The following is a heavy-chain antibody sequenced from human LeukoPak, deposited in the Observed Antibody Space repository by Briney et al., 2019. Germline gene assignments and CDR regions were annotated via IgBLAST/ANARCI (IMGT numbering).Heavy chain of an antibody. D-gene: IGHD3-16*02. CDR3: ARWENYDYVWGSYRLAD. Sequence: GESLKISCKGSGYSFTSYWIGWVRQMPGKGLEWMGIIYPGDSDTRYSPSFQGQVTISADKSICTAYLQWSSLKASDTAMYYCARWENYDYVWGSYRLADWGQGTLVTVSS. V-gene: IGHV5-51*01. CDR2: IYPGDSDT. CDR1: GYSFTSYW. J-gene: IGHJ4*02.